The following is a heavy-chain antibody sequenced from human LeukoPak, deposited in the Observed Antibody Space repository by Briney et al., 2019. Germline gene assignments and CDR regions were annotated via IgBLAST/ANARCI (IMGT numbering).Heavy chain of an antibody. CDR3: ARRLAVASYGMDV. Sequence: GESLKISCKGSGYSFTSYWIGWVRQMPGKGLEWTGIIYPGDSDTRYSPSFQGQVTISADKSISTAYLQWSSLKASDTAMYYCARRLAVASYGMDVWGQGTTVTVSS. V-gene: IGHV5-51*01. CDR2: IYPGDSDT. D-gene: IGHD6-19*01. J-gene: IGHJ6*02. CDR1: GYSFTSYW.